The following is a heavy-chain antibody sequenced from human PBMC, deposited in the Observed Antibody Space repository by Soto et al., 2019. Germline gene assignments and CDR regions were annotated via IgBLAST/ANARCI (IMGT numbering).Heavy chain of an antibody. J-gene: IGHJ4*02. Sequence: PSETLSLTCAVYGGSFSGYYWSWIRQPPGKGLEWIGEINHSGSTNYNPSLKSRVTISVDTSKNQLSLKLSSVTAADTAVYYCARGDLKPRGYSYGYFDYWGQGTLVTVSS. D-gene: IGHD5-18*01. CDR1: GGSFSGYY. CDR3: ARGDLKPRGYSYGYFDY. CDR2: INHSGST. V-gene: IGHV4-34*01.